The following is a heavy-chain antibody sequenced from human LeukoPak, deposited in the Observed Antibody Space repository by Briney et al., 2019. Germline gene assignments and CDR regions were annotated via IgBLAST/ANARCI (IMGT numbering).Heavy chain of an antibody. CDR3: ARVTYSRDYYYYMDV. V-gene: IGHV3-21*01. J-gene: IGHJ6*03. Sequence: PGGSLRLSCAASGFTFSSYGMSWVRQAPGKGLEWVSSISNSNSYIYYAVSVKGRFTISRDNAKNSLYLQMNSLRAEDTAVYYCARVTYSRDYYYYMDVWGKGTTVTVSS. CDR2: ISNSNSYI. CDR1: GFTFSSYG. D-gene: IGHD2-21*01.